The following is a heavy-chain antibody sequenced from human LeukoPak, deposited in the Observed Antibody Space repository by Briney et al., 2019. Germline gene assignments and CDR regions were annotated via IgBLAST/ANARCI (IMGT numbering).Heavy chain of an antibody. CDR1: GYSFTSYW. V-gene: IGHV5-51*01. CDR2: IYPGDSDT. J-gene: IGHJ6*02. D-gene: IGHD2-2*01. CDR3: ARHRVPNYYYYGMDV. Sequence: GESLKISCKGSGYSFTSYWIGWVRQMPGKGLEWMGIIYPGDSDTRYSPSFQGQVTISADKSISTAYQQWSSLKASDTAMYYCARHRVPNYYYYGMDVWGQGTTVTVSS.